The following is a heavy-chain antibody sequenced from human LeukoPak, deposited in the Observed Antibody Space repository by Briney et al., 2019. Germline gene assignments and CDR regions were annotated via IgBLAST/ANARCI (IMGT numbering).Heavy chain of an antibody. D-gene: IGHD3-10*01. J-gene: IGHJ4*02. CDR2: IYPGDSDT. CDR3: ARYTSGSGSYAYYFDY. V-gene: IGHV5-51*01. CDR1: GYSFTSYW. Sequence: GESLKISCKGSGYSFTSYWIGWVRQMPGKGLEWMGIIYPGDSDTRYSPSFQGQVTISADKSISTAYLQWSSLKASDTAVYYCARYTSGSGSYAYYFDYWGQGTLVTVSS.